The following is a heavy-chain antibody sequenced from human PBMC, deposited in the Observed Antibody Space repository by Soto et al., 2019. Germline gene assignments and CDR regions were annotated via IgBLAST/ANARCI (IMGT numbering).Heavy chain of an antibody. CDR3: ASGGGLVVPAAMGSGMDV. D-gene: IGHD2-2*01. V-gene: IGHV3-53*01. Sequence: GGSLRLSCAASGFTVSSNYMSWVRQAQGKGLEWVSVIYSGGSTYYADSVKGRFTISRDNSKNTLYLQMNSLRAEDTAVYYCASGGGLVVPAAMGSGMDVWGQETTVTVSS. J-gene: IGHJ6*02. CDR2: IYSGGST. CDR1: GFTVSSNY.